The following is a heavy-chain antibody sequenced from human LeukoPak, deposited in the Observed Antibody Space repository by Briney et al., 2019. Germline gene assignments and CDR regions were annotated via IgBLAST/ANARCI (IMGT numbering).Heavy chain of an antibody. Sequence: SETLSLTCIVSGGSLSPHYWSWIRQTPGKGLEFIGYVFSSGRTSYNASLKSRVTISVDTSNHNISLKLSSVTAADTAVYYCARSFKYGGDKTRGYGMDVWGQGTTVIVSS. CDR1: GGSLSPHY. CDR3: ARSFKYGGDKTRGYGMDV. D-gene: IGHD4-23*01. J-gene: IGHJ6*02. V-gene: IGHV4-59*08. CDR2: VFSSGRT.